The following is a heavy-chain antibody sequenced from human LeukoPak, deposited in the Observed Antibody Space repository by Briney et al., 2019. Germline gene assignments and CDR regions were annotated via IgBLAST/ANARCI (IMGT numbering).Heavy chain of an antibody. J-gene: IGHJ4*02. D-gene: IGHD3/OR15-3a*01. CDR3: ARSHSVWTSFDY. Sequence: SETLSLTSTVSGGSISSYYWSWIRQPPGKGLEWIGYIYYSGSTNYNPSLKSRVTISVDTSKNQFSLKVSSVTAADTAVYYCARSHSVWTSFDYWGQGTLVTVSS. CDR2: IYYSGST. CDR1: GGSISSYY. V-gene: IGHV4-59*01.